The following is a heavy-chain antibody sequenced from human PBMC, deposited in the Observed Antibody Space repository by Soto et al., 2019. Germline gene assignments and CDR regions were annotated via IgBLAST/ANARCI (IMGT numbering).Heavy chain of an antibody. D-gene: IGHD2-2*01. V-gene: IGHV5-10-1*01. CDR2: IDPSDSYT. CDR1: GYSFTSYW. CDR3: ARLVCSSTSCYSTYYYYYGMEV. Sequence: PGESLQISCKGSGYSFTSYWISCVRQMPGKGLEWIGMIDPSDSYTNYSPSFQGHVTISADKSISTAYLQWSSLKASDTAMYYCARLVCSSTSCYSTYYYYYGMEVWGEGTTVTVSS. J-gene: IGHJ6*04.